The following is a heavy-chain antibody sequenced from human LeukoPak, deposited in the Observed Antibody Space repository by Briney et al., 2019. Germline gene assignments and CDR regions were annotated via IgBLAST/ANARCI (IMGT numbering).Heavy chain of an antibody. Sequence: PGGSLTLSCAASGFTSSNYAMIWVRHAPGKGLEWVSSASGAGTFYAHSVNGRFTISTDDSTHSLSLYMNSLGAADTALYYCAKLGRDYVDSWGQGTLVTVSS. CDR3: AKLGRDYVDS. J-gene: IGHJ4*02. D-gene: IGHD1-26*01. CDR2: ASGAGT. CDR1: GFTSSNYA. V-gene: IGHV3-23*01.